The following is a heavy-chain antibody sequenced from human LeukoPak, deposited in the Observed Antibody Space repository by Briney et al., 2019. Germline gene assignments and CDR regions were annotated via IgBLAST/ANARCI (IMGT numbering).Heavy chain of an antibody. CDR3: ARLPGGY. J-gene: IGHJ4*02. V-gene: IGHV4-39*01. Sequence: SETLSLTCTVSGGSLSSTSSYWGWIRQPPGKGLEWIGYIHYSGNTNYNPSLKSRVTIPFDTSKNQFSLNLISATAADTAVYYCARLPGGYWGQGTLVIVSS. CDR1: GGSLSSTSSY. CDR2: IHYSGNT. D-gene: IGHD1-26*01.